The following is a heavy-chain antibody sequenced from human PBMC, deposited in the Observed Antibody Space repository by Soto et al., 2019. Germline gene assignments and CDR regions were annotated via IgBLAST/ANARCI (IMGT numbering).Heavy chain of an antibody. J-gene: IGHJ5*02. V-gene: IGHV1-18*01. D-gene: IGHD3-3*01. CDR2: ISAYNGNT. CDR1: GYTFINYG. Sequence: QVQLVQSGAEVKKPGASVKVSCKASGYTFINYGISWVRQAPGQGLEWMGWISAYNGNTNYAQKLQGRVTMTTDTSTSTAYMELRSLRSDDTAVYYCACDVRATYDFWSVDWFDPWGQGTLVTVSS. CDR3: ACDVRATYDFWSVDWFDP.